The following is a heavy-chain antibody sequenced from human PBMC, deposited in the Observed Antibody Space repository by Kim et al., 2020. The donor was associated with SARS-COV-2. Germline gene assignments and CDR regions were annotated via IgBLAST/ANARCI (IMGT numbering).Heavy chain of an antibody. CDR3: ARHRGYYYDSSGYRDY. J-gene: IGHJ4*02. Sequence: GESLKISCKGSGYSFTSYWIGWVRQMPGKGLEWMGIIYPGDSDTRYSPSFQGQVTISADKSISTAYLQWSSLKASDTAMYYCARHRGYYYDSSGYRDYWGQGTLVTVSS. V-gene: IGHV5-51*01. CDR1: GYSFTSYW. CDR2: IYPGDSDT. D-gene: IGHD3-22*01.